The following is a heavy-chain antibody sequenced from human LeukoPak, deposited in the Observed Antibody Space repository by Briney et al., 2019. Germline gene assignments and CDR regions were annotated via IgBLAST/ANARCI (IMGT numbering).Heavy chain of an antibody. CDR2: IKQDGSEK. J-gene: IGHJ4*02. D-gene: IGHD4/OR15-4a*01. CDR3: AKGPTMATALY. CDR1: GFTFSSYW. Sequence: PGGSLRLSCAASGFTFSSYWMSWVRQAPGKGLEWVANIKQDGSEKYYVDSVKGRFTISRDNAKNSLYLQMNSLRAEDTAVYYCAKGPTMATALYWGQGTLVTVSS. V-gene: IGHV3-7*03.